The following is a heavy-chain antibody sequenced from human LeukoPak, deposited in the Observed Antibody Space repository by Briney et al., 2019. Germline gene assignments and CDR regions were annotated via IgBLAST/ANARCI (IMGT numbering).Heavy chain of an antibody. CDR3: ARGVYSSSWTPPGY. J-gene: IGHJ4*02. CDR1: GGSISSYY. CDR2: IYYSGST. V-gene: IGHV4-59*01. D-gene: IGHD6-13*01. Sequence: KTSETLSLTCTVSGGSISSYYWSWIRQPPGKGLEWIGYIYYSGSTNYNPSLKSRVTISVDTSKNQFSLKLSSVTAADTAVYYCARGVYSSSWTPPGYWGQGTLVTVSS.